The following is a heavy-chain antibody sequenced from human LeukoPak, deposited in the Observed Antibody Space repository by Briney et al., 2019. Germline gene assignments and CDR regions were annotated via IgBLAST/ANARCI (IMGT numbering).Heavy chain of an antibody. CDR1: GFTFSSYA. J-gene: IGHJ6*02. V-gene: IGHV3-48*03. D-gene: IGHD3-10*01. Sequence: GGSLRLSCAASGFTFSSYAMSWVRQAPGKGLEWVSLISGSGSTIYYADSVKGRFTISRDNAKNSLYLQMNSLRAEDTAVYYCARGYYYGSDGMDVWGQGTTVTVSS. CDR3: ARGYYYGSDGMDV. CDR2: ISGSGSTI.